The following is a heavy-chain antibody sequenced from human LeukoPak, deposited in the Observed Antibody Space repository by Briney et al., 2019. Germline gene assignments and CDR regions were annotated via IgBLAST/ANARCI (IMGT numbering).Heavy chain of an antibody. CDR2: ITNDGRNK. CDR1: GFTFRSYG. CDR3: AKRRTMSPKSLDN. J-gene: IGHJ4*02. V-gene: IGHV3-30*18. Sequence: GTSLRLSCAASGFTFRSYGMHWIRQAPGKGLEWLTTITNDGRNKYYADFVRGRFTISRDNSKNTLYLQMDSLRPEDTAVYYCAKRRTMSPKSLDNWGQGILVTVSS. D-gene: IGHD3-3*01.